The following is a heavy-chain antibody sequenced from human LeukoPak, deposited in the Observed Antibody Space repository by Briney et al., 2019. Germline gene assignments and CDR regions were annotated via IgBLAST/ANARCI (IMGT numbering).Heavy chain of an antibody. CDR3: AREAKGCCSSTSCYWFDP. CDR1: GGTFSSYA. J-gene: IGHJ5*02. CDR2: IIPIFGTA. D-gene: IGHD2-2*01. Sequence: SVKVSCKASGGTFSSYAISWVRQAPGQGLEWMGGIIPIFGTANYAQKFQGRVTITADESTSTAYMELSSLRSEDTAVYYCAREAKGCCSSTSCYWFDPWGQGTLVTVSS. V-gene: IGHV1-69*13.